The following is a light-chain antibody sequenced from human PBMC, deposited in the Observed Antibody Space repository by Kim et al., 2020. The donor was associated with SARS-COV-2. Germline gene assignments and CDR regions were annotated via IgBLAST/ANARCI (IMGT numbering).Light chain of an antibody. V-gene: IGLV2-14*04. CDR2: DVS. J-gene: IGLJ2*01. CDR1: SSDVGGYNY. Sequence: QSITISCTGTSSDVGGYNYVAWYQQDPGKAPKLMIYDVSERPSGVSDRFSGSKSGNTASLTISGLQAEDEGDYYCSSFSSNTYVVFGGGTQLTVL. CDR3: SSFSSNTYVV.